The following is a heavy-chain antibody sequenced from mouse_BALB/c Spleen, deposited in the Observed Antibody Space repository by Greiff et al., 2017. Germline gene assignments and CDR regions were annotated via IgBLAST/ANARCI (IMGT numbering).Heavy chain of an antibody. D-gene: IGHD1-1*01. CDR3: ASGSLYYGSSWHWYFDV. CDR2: ISSGGST. Sequence: EVMLVESGGGLVKPGGSLKISCAASGFTFSSYAMSWVRQTPEKRLEWVASISSGGSTYYPDSVKGRFTISRDNARNILYLQMSSLRTVDTAMYYCASGSLYYGSSWHWYFDVWGAGTTVTVSS. V-gene: IGHV5-6-5*01. J-gene: IGHJ1*01. CDR1: GFTFSSYA.